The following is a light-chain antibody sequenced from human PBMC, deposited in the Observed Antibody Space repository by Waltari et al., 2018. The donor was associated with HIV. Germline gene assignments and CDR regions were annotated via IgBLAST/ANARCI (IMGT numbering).Light chain of an antibody. CDR3: WSYAGSYTL. J-gene: IGLJ3*02. Sequence: QSALTQPRPVSGSPGQSVTISCTGTSIDVGVNNYVSWYQQHPGKDPKFMIYAVSKRPTGVPDRFSGSKSGNTATLTNSGLQAEEEADYYCWSYAGSYTLFGGGTKLTVL. V-gene: IGLV2-11*01. CDR1: SIDVGVNNY. CDR2: AVS.